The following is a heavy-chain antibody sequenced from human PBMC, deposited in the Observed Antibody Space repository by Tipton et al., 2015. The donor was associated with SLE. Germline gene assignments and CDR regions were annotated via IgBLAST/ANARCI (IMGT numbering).Heavy chain of an antibody. J-gene: IGHJ4*02. CDR1: GGSISSSSYY. V-gene: IGHV4-39*01. Sequence: LRLSCAVYGGSISSSSYYWGWIRQPPGKGLEWIGSIYYSGSTYYNPSLKSRVTISVDTSKNQFSLKLSSVTAADTAVYYCARLGSSGWYEAFYYFDYWGQGTLVTVSS. CDR2: IYYSGST. CDR3: ARLGSSGWYEAFYYFDY. D-gene: IGHD6-19*01.